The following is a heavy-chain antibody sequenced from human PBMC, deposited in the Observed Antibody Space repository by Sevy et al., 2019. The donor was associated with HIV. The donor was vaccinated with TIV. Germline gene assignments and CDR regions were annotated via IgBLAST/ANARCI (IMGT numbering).Heavy chain of an antibody. D-gene: IGHD3-10*01. Sequence: AAVKVSCKTSGDTFVSYTITWVSQAPGQGLEWLGGIIPIFGTPSYPQKFQGRLTFTADESASTAYMELSSLRSEDTAVYYCARDYDTGSYSIMGGYWGQGTLVTVSS. CDR3: ARDYDTGSYSIMGGY. V-gene: IGHV1-69*13. CDR2: IIPIFGTP. J-gene: IGHJ4*02. CDR1: GDTFVSYT.